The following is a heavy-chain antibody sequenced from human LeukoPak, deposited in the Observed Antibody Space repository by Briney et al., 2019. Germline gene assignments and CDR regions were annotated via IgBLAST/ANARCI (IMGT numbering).Heavy chain of an antibody. CDR2: INSDGSST. CDR3: ARALGYYDSPLGY. J-gene: IGHJ4*02. Sequence: PGGSLTLSCAASGFTFSSYWMHWVRQAPGKGLVWVSRINSDGSSTSYADSVKGRSTISSDNAKNTLYLKMNSLSAADTAVSYCARALGYYDSPLGYWGQGTLVTVS. D-gene: IGHD3-22*01. V-gene: IGHV3-74*01. CDR1: GFTFSSYW.